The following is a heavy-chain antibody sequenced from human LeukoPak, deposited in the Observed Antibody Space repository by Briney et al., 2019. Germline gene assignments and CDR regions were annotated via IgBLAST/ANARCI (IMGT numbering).Heavy chain of an antibody. CDR2: IIPIFGTA. Sequence: SVTVSCTASGGTFSSYAISWVRQAPGQGLEWMGGIIPIFGTANYAQKFQGRVTTTADESTSTAYMELSSLRSEDTAVYYCARGAYSSSWYQTTQTSNWFDPWGQGTLVTVSS. CDR3: ARGAYSSSWYQTTQTSNWFDP. CDR1: GGTFSSYA. J-gene: IGHJ5*02. V-gene: IGHV1-69*01. D-gene: IGHD6-13*01.